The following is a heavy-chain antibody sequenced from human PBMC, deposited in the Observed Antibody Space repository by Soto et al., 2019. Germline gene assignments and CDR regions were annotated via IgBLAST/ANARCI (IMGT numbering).Heavy chain of an antibody. CDR1: GFTFSSYW. CDR3: VRDFAGSYDYGPFDY. V-gene: IGHV3-7*03. J-gene: IGHJ4*02. Sequence: GGSLRLSCAASGFTFSSYWMSWVRQAPGKGLEWVANIKQDGSENYYVDSVRGRFTISRDNAKNSLYLQMNSLRAEDTAMYYCVRDFAGSYDYGPFDYWGQGTLVTVSS. D-gene: IGHD5-18*01. CDR2: IKQDGSEN.